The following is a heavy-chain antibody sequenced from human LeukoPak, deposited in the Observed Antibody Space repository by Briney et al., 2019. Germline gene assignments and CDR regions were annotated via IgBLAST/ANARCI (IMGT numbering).Heavy chain of an antibody. D-gene: IGHD4-17*01. J-gene: IGHJ4*02. CDR3: ARSRAGFTVIYFDY. Sequence: SQTLSLTCTVSGGSISSGDYCWSWIRQHPGKGLEWIGHIHYSGSTHYNPSLKSRVIISVDTSKNQFSLKLRSVAAADTAVYYCARSRAGFTVIYFDYWGQGTLVTVSS. CDR1: GGSISSGDYC. V-gene: IGHV4-31*03. CDR2: IHYSGST.